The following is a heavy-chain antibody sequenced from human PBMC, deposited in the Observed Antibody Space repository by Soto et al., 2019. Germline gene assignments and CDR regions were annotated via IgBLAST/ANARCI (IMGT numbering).Heavy chain of an antibody. CDR2: IKSKTDGGTT. Sequence: PGGSLRLSCAASGFTFSNAWMNWVRQAPGKGLEWVGRIKSKTDGGTTDYAAPVKGRFTISRDDSKNTLYLQMNSLKTDDTAVYYCTTEQRSGSYFVDYWGQGTLVTVSS. J-gene: IGHJ4*02. CDR3: TTEQRSGSYFVDY. D-gene: IGHD1-26*01. CDR1: GFTFSNAW. V-gene: IGHV3-15*07.